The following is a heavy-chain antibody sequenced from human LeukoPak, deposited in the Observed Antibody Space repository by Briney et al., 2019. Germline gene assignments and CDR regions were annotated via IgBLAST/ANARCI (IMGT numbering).Heavy chain of an antibody. CDR2: ISSSSSNI. V-gene: IGHV3-21*06. J-gene: IGHJ6*03. Sequence: PGGSLRLSCAASGFTLSTYDMHWVRQAPGKGLEWVSYISSSSSNIYDADSMKGRFTLSRDNTKNSLYLQMNSLRDEDTAAHYCARGGYSSSSYFYYYMDVWGKGTTVTVSS. CDR1: GFTLSTYD. CDR3: ARGGYSSSSYFYYYMDV. D-gene: IGHD6-6*01.